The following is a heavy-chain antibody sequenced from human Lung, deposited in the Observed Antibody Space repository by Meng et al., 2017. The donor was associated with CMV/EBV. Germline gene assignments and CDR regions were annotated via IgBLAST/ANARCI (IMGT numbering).Heavy chain of an antibody. CDR3: ARYLRPRTTIFGVRSVQYGMDV. V-gene: IGHV1-2*02. D-gene: IGHD3-3*01. J-gene: IGHJ6*02. CDR1: GYTXTGYY. CDR2: INPNSGTT. Sequence: ASXXVSXKASGYTXTGYYMHWVRQAPGQGLEWMGWINPNSGTTNYAQKFQGRVTMTRDTSISKAYMELSRVRYDNTAVYYCARYLRPRTTIFGVRSVQYGMDVWXQGTXVTVSS.